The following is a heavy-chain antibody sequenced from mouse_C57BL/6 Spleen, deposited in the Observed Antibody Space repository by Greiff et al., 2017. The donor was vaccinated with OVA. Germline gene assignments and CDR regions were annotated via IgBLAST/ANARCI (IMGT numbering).Heavy chain of an antibody. CDR1: GYTFTSYW. D-gene: IGHD1-1*01. CDR3: ARYYGSSYGYFDV. Sequence: QVQLQQPGAELVKPGASVKLSCKASGYTFTSYWMQWVKQRPGQGLEWIGEIDPSASYTNYNQKFKGKATLTVDTSSRTAYMQLSSLTSEDSAVYYCARYYGSSYGYFDVWGTGTTVTVSS. V-gene: IGHV1-50*01. CDR2: IDPSASYT. J-gene: IGHJ1*03.